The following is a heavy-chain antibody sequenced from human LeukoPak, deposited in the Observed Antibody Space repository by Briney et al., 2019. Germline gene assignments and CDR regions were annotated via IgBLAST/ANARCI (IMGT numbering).Heavy chain of an antibody. CDR1: GYTFTSYA. J-gene: IGHJ4*02. D-gene: IGHD6-13*01. V-gene: IGHV1-3*01. Sequence: ASVKVSCKASGYTFTSYAMHWVRQAPGRRLEWMGWINAGNGNTKYSQKFQGRVTITRDTSASTAYMELSSLRSEDTTVYYCARVGAAAGPYYFDYWGQGTLVTVSS. CDR3: ARVGAAAGPYYFDY. CDR2: INAGNGNT.